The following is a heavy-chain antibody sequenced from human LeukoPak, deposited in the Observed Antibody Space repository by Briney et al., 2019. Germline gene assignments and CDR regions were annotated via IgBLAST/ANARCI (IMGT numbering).Heavy chain of an antibody. CDR3: ARDQYSSGWYYFDY. Sequence: PGGSLRLSCATSGFSFTDYPMNWVRQAPGKGLEWISNIRTTAEGAKYAYYADSVKGRFTISRDNAQNTLYLQMNSLRAEDTAVYYCARDQYSSGWYYFDYWGQGTLVTVSS. CDR2: IRTTAEGAKYA. V-gene: IGHV3-21*05. J-gene: IGHJ4*02. D-gene: IGHD6-19*01. CDR1: GFSFTDYP.